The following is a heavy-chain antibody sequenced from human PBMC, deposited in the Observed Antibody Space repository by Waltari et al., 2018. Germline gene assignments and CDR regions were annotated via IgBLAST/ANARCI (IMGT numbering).Heavy chain of an antibody. J-gene: IGHJ4*02. Sequence: QLQLQESGPGLVKPSETLSLTCTVSGGSISSSSYYWGWIRQPPGKGLEWIGSIYYSGSTYYNPSLKSRVTISVDTSKNQFSLKLSSVTAADTAVYYCARHRWRTGSSGWYWVYWGQGTLVTVSS. D-gene: IGHD6-19*01. CDR1: GGSISSSSYY. CDR3: ARHRWRTGSSGWYWVY. CDR2: IYYSGST. V-gene: IGHV4-39*01.